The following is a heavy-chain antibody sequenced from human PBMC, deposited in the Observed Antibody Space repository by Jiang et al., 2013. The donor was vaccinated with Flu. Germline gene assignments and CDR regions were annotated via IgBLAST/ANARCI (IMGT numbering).Heavy chain of an antibody. V-gene: IGHV1-18*01. J-gene: IGHJ5*02. CDR2: ISAYNGNT. CDR3: ARDLGSSGYYYRVWFDP. Sequence: EWMGWISAYNGNTNYAQKLQGRVTMTTDTSTSTAYMELRSLRSDDTAVYYCARDLGSSGYYYRVWFDPWGQGTLVTVSS. D-gene: IGHD3-22*01.